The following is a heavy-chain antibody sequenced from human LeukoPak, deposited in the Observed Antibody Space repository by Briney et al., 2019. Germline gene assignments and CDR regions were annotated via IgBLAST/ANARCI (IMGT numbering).Heavy chain of an antibody. V-gene: IGHV1-8*01. D-gene: IGHD3-22*01. Sequence: ASVKVSCKASGYTFTSYDINWVRQATGQGLEWMGWMNPNSGNTGYAQKFQGRVTMTRNTSISTAYMELSSLRSEDTAVYYCARLGRYYYDSSGYYEWFDPWGQGTLVTVSS. CDR2: MNPNSGNT. CDR1: GYTFTSYD. CDR3: ARLGRYYYDSSGYYEWFDP. J-gene: IGHJ5*02.